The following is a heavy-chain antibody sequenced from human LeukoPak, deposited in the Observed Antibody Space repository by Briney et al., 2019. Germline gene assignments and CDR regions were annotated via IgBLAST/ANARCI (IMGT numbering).Heavy chain of an antibody. CDR3: ARGDIAVAHEGYYYYYYMDV. CDR1: GGTFSSYA. CDR2: IIPIFGTA. J-gene: IGHJ6*03. V-gene: IGHV1-69*05. Sequence: SVKVSCKASGGTFSSYAISWVRQAPGQGLEWMGGIIPIFGTANYAQKFQGRVTITTDESTSTAYMELSSLRSEDTAVYYCARGDIAVAHEGYYYYYYMDVWGKGTTVTVSS. D-gene: IGHD6-19*01.